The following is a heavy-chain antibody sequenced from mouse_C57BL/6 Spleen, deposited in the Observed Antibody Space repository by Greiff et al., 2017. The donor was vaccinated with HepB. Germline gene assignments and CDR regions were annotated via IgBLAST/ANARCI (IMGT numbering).Heavy chain of an antibody. V-gene: IGHV3-6*01. CDR2: ISYDGSN. CDR3: AREDTTVVVDY. CDR1: GYSITSGYY. J-gene: IGHJ2*01. Sequence: DVKLQESGPGLVKPSQSLSLTCSVTGYSITSGYYWNWIRQFPGNKLEWMGYISYDGSNNYNPSLKNRISITRDTSKNQFFLKLNSVTTEDTATYYCAREDTTVVVDYWGQGTTLTVSS. D-gene: IGHD1-1*01.